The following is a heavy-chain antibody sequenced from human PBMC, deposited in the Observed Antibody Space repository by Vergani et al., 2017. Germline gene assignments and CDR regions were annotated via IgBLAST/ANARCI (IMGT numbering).Heavy chain of an antibody. CDR3: ASDSSGYRDAFDI. J-gene: IGHJ3*02. Sequence: EVQLLESGGGLVQPGGSLRLSCAASGFTFSSYDMSWVRQAPGKGLEWVSAISGSGGSTYYADSVKGRFTISRDNSKNTLYLQMNSLRAEDTAVYYCASDSSGYRDAFDIWGQGTMVTVSS. CDR1: GFTFSSYD. D-gene: IGHD3-22*01. V-gene: IGHV3-23*01. CDR2: ISGSGGST.